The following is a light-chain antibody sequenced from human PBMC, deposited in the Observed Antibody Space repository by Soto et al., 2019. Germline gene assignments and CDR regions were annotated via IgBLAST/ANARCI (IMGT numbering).Light chain of an antibody. CDR2: DAS. J-gene: IGKJ1*01. V-gene: IGKV3-15*01. CDR3: QQYNIWPPWT. Sequence: ILLTQSPATLSVSPGERATLSCRASQSISNTLAWYQQKPGQAPILLIYDASTRATGIPARFSGSGSGTEFTLINSGLQSEDFAVYYGQQYNIWPPWTFGHGPKVEIK. CDR1: QSISNT.